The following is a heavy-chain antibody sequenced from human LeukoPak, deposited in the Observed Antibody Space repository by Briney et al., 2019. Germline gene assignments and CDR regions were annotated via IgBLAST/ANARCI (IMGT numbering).Heavy chain of an antibody. CDR1: GYTFTSYD. CDR3: ASEPNYDSSGYSYY. CDR2: IIPIFGTA. D-gene: IGHD3-22*01. J-gene: IGHJ4*02. Sequence: SVKVSCKASGYTFTSYDINWVRQATGQGLEWMGGIIPIFGTANYAQKFQGRVTITADESTSTAYMELSSLRSEDTAVYYCASEPNYDSSGYSYYWGQGTLVTVSS. V-gene: IGHV1-69*13.